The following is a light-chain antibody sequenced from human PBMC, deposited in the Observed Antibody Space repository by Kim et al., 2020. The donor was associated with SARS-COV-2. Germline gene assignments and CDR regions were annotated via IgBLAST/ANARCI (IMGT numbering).Light chain of an antibody. J-gene: IGLJ1*01. CDR2: DVS. V-gene: IGLV2-14*03. CDR1: SSDVGGYDY. Sequence: QSALTQPASVSGSPGQSITISCTGTSSDVGGYDYVSWHQEYPGKAPKLIIFDVSQRPSTISNRFSGSKSGNTAFLTISGLQAEDEADYYCNSFTGSRTYVFGTGTKVTVL. CDR3: NSFTGSRTYV.